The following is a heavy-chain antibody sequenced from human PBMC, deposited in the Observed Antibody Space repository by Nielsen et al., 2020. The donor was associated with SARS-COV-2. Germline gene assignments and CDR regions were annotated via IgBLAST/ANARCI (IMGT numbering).Heavy chain of an antibody. Sequence: GESLKISCAASGFTFSSYGMHWVRQAPGKGLEWVAVISYDGSNKYYADSVKGRFTISRDNSKNTLYLQMNSLRAEDTAVYYCARPRSGSYYGEFDYWGQGTLVTVSS. J-gene: IGHJ4*02. CDR2: ISYDGSNK. CDR3: ARPRSGSYYGEFDY. D-gene: IGHD3-10*01. V-gene: IGHV3-30*03. CDR1: GFTFSSYG.